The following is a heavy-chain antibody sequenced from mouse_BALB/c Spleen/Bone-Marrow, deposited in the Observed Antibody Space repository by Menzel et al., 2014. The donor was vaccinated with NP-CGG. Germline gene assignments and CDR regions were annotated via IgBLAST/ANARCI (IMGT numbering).Heavy chain of an antibody. CDR3: ARDKGGILFDY. V-gene: IGHV7-3*02. D-gene: IGHD1-1*02. J-gene: IGHJ2*01. CDR1: GFTFTDYY. Sequence: EVQGVESGGGLVQPGGSLRLSSATSGFTFTDYYMNWVRQPPGKALEWLGFIRNKANGYTTEYSASVKGRFTISRDNSQSILYLQMNTLRAEDSATYYCARDKGGILFDYWGQGTTLTVSS. CDR2: IRNKANGYTT.